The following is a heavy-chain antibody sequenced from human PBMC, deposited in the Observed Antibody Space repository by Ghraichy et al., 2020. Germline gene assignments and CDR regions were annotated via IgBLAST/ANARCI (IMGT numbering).Heavy chain of an antibody. Sequence: GGSLRLSCAASGFTFNSYWMTWVRQTPGKGLEWVADIKQDGSEKYYVDSVKGRFTISRDNAKNSVYLQLNSMRAEDTAVYHCVRGHSYGIYWGQGTLVTVSS. V-gene: IGHV3-7*03. CDR3: VRGHSYGIY. CDR2: IKQDGSEK. J-gene: IGHJ4*02. CDR1: GFTFNSYW. D-gene: IGHD5-18*01.